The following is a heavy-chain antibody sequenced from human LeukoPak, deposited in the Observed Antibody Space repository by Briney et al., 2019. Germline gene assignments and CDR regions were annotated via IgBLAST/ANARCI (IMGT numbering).Heavy chain of an antibody. CDR3: ARDPIAAAGNFDY. V-gene: IGHV1-69*05. D-gene: IGHD6-13*01. CDR1: GGTFSSYA. CDR2: IIPIFGTA. Sequence: SVKVSCKASGGTFSSYAISWVRQAPGQGLEWIGRIIPIFGTANYAQKFQGRVTITTDESTSTAYMELSSLRSEDTAVYYCARDPIAAAGNFDYWGQGTLVTVSS. J-gene: IGHJ4*02.